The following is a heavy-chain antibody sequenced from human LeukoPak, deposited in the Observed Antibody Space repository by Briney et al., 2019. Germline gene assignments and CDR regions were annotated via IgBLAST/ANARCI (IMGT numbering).Heavy chain of an antibody. CDR2: IYYSGST. Sequence: SETLSLTCTVSGGSISSSYYYWDWIRQPPGRGLEWIASIYYSGSTYYNPSLKSRVTISVDTSKNQFSLKLSSVTAADTAVYYCARDEEGGSSWGQGALVTVSS. CDR3: ARDEEGGSS. CDR1: GGSISSSYYY. D-gene: IGHD2-15*01. J-gene: IGHJ5*02. V-gene: IGHV4-39*02.